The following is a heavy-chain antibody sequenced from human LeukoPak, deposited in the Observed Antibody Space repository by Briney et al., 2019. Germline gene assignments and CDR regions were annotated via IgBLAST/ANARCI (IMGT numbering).Heavy chain of an antibody. D-gene: IGHD4-17*01. CDR3: AKTPTVTPQTLLLY. Sequence: ASVKVSCKASGYTFTSYGISWVRQAPGQGLEWMGWISAYNGNTNYAQKLQGRVTMTTDTSTSTAYMELRSLRSDDTAVYYCAKTPTVTPQTLLLYWGQGTLVTVSS. CDR1: GYTFTSYG. J-gene: IGHJ4*02. V-gene: IGHV1-18*01. CDR2: ISAYNGNT.